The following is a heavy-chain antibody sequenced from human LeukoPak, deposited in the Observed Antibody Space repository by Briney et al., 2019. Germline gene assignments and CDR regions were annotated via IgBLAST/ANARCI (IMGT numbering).Heavy chain of an antibody. V-gene: IGHV1-3*01. D-gene: IGHD4-17*01. Sequence: GASVKVSCKASGYTFTSYAMHWVRQAPGQRLEWMGWVNAGNGNTKYSQKFQGRVTITRDTSASTAYMELSSLRSEDTAVYYCARDQGKYGDYVTFWDYWGQGTLVTVSS. CDR2: VNAGNGNT. CDR3: ARDQGKYGDYVTFWDY. CDR1: GYTFTSYA. J-gene: IGHJ4*02.